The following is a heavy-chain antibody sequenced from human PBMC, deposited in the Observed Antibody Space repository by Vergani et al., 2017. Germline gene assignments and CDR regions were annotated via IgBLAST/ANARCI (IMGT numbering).Heavy chain of an antibody. J-gene: IGHJ6*03. V-gene: IGHV3-30*03. Sequence: QVQLVESGGGVVQPGRSLRLSCAASGFTFSSYGMHWVRKAPGKGLEWVAVISYDGSNKYYADSVKGRFTISRDNSKNTLYLQMNSLRAEDTAVYYCARSSGWYVYYMDVWGKGTTVTVSS. D-gene: IGHD6-19*01. CDR1: GFTFSSYG. CDR3: ARSSGWYVYYMDV. CDR2: ISYDGSNK.